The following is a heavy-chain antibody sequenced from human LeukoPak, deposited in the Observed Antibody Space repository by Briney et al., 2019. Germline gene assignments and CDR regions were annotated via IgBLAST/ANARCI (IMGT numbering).Heavy chain of an antibody. Sequence: PGGSLRLSCVASGFTYSHYGMNWVRQAPGKGLEWVSGITSDSRGIYYADSVKGRFTIHRDNSKMTLYLQMNSLRAEDTAVYYCARGSYLRQVLRFLEWLTTAEYFDYWGQGTLVTVSS. J-gene: IGHJ4*02. CDR3: ARGSYLRQVLRFLEWLTTAEYFDY. D-gene: IGHD3-3*01. CDR1: GFTYSHYG. V-gene: IGHV3-21*01. CDR2: ITSDSRGI.